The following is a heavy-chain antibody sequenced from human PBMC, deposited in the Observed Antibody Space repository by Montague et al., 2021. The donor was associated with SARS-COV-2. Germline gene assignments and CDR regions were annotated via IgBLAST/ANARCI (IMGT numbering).Heavy chain of an antibody. CDR3: GGDAYDPLDGH. V-gene: IGHV4-61*02. J-gene: IGHJ4*02. Sequence: TLSLTCTVSGGTISDGNYYWSWVRQPAGKGLEWIGRIYVTGNSKSNPSLKSRITMSTATTKHPFYLNLTSVTAADTAVYYCGGDAYDPLDGHWGQGTLVTVSS. CDR1: GGTISDGNYY. D-gene: IGHD3-3*01. CDR2: IYVTGNS.